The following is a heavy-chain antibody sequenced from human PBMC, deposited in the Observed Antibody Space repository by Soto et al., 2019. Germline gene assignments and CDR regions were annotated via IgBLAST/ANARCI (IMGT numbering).Heavy chain of an antibody. CDR2: ISGSGGST. CDR3: AKTGDYTSGFYHENPRYVY. D-gene: IGHD3-22*01. CDR1: GFTFSSYA. V-gene: IGHV3-23*01. J-gene: IGHJ4*02. Sequence: LGGSLRLSCAASGFTFSSYAMSWVRQAPGKGLEWVSAISGSGGSTYYADSVKGRFTISRDNFKNMLYLQMSSLRDEDTAVYYCAKTGDYTSGFYHENPRYVYWGQGTRVTVFS.